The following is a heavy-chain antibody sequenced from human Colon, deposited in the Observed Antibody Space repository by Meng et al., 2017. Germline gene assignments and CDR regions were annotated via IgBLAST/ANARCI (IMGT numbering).Heavy chain of an antibody. CDR2: IIPIFGTA. CDR3: ARGLAFAYSSGWLDAFDI. V-gene: IGHV1-69*06. CDR1: GGTSSSYA. J-gene: IGHJ3*02. D-gene: IGHD6-19*01. Sequence: SVKVSCKASGGTSSSYAISWVRQAPGQGLEWMGGIIPIFGTANYAQKFQCRVTITADKSTSKAYMELSSLRSEDTAVYYCARGLAFAYSSGWLDAFDIWGQGTMVTVSS.